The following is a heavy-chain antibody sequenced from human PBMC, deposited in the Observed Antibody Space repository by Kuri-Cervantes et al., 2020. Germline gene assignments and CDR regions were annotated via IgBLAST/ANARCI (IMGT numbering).Heavy chain of an antibody. CDR1: GGSFSGYY. CDR2: INHSGST. CDR3: ARGPYVSGNDY. D-gene: IGHD3-10*01. Sequence: PETLSLTCAVYGGSFSGYYWSWIRQPPGKGLEWIGEINHSGSTNYNPSLKSRVTISVDTSKNQFSLKLSSVTAADTAVYYCARGPYVSGNDYWGQGTLVTVSS. J-gene: IGHJ4*02. V-gene: IGHV4-34*01.